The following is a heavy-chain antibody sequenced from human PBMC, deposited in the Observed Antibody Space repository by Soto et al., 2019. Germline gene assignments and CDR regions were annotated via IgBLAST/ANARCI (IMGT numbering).Heavy chain of an antibody. V-gene: IGHV1-46*01. CDR2: ISPSGGTT. J-gene: IGHJ4*02. CDR3: ARQRSDRSGCKGGYSNY. D-gene: IGHD3-22*01. Sequence: QVQLVQSGAEVKKPGASVKVSCKASGYTFTTYYIQWVRQAPGQGLEWMGVISPSGGTTTYAQKFKGRVTMTRDTSTSTVHMELSRLRSEDTAVYYCARQRSDRSGCKGGYSNYWGQGTLVTVSS. CDR1: GYTFTTYY.